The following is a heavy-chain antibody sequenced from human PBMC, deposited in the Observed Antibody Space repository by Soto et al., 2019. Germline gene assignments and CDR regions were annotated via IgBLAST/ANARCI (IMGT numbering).Heavy chain of an antibody. V-gene: IGHV3-23*01. CDR2: ITGTGGST. Sequence: EVQLLESGGGLVQPGESLRLSCAASGFTFSRYAMSWVRQAPGKGLEWVSAITGTGGSTYYADSVKSRYTISRDNSKNTLLLQMISLRAEGTDLDYCAKASYDVWSGYYGYYYYSMDVWGQGTPVTVSS. D-gene: IGHD3-3*01. J-gene: IGHJ6*02. CDR3: AKASYDVWSGYYGYYYYSMDV. CDR1: GFTFSRYA.